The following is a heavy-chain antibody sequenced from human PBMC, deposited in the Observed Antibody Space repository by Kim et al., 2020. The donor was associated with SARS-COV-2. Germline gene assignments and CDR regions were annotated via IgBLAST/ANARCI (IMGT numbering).Heavy chain of an antibody. J-gene: IGHJ3*02. V-gene: IGHV3-11*06. CDR3: AGGYHYYDSSGYYGDAFDI. CDR2: ISSSSSYT. CDR1: GFTFSDYY. Sequence: GGSLRLSCAASGFTFSDYYMSWIRQAPGKGLEWVSYISSSSSYTNYADSVKGRFTISRDNAKNSLYLQMNSLRAEDTAVYYCAGGYHYYDSSGYYGDAFDIWGQGTMVTVSS. D-gene: IGHD3-22*01.